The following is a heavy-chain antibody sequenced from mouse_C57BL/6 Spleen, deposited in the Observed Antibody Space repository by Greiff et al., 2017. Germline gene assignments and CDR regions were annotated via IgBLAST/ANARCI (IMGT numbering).Heavy chain of an antibody. CDR3: TTSLTISVYFDY. Sequence: VQLQQSGAELVRPGASVKLSCTASGFNIKDDYMHWVKQRPEQGLEWIGWIDPENGDTEYASKFQGKATITADTSSNTAYLQLSSLTSEDTAVYYCTTSLTISVYFDYGGQGTTRTVSS. V-gene: IGHV14-4*01. J-gene: IGHJ2*01. CDR2: IDPENGDT. CDR1: GFNIKDDY. D-gene: IGHD3-1*01.